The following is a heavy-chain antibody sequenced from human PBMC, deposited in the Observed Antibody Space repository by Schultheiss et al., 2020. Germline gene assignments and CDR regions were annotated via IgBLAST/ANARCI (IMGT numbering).Heavy chain of an antibody. V-gene: IGHV3-20*01. CDR2: TNWNGYST. Sequence: GGSLRLSCAASGFTFEDYGMAWVRQVPGKGLEWVAGTNWNGYSTGYAESVRGRFTISRGSAYNSLYLQMNNLRDEDTALYRCARDHGSGTYLNAFDFWGQGTMVTVSS. CDR3: ARDHGSGTYLNAFDF. CDR1: GFTFEDYG. J-gene: IGHJ3*01. D-gene: IGHD3-10*01.